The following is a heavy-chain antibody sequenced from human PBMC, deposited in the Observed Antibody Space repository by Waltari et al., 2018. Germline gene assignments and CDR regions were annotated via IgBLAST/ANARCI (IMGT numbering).Heavy chain of an antibody. V-gene: IGHV1-2*02. CDR2: INPNSGGT. Sequence: QVQLVQSGAEVKKPGSSVKVSCKASGGTFSSYAISWVRQAPGQGLEWMGWINPNSGGTNYAQKFQGRVTMTRDTSISTAYMELSRLRSDDTAVYYCAREYNWNDRPMGYWGQGTLVTVSS. CDR1: GGTFSSYA. J-gene: IGHJ4*02. CDR3: AREYNWNDRPMGY. D-gene: IGHD1-1*01.